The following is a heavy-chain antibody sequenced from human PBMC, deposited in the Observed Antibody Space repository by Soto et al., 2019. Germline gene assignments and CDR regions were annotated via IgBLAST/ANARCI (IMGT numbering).Heavy chain of an antibody. V-gene: IGHV3-9*01. CDR2: ISWEGGSI. J-gene: IGHJ4*02. Sequence: EVQLVESGGDLVQPGRSLRLSCSASGFTFNNYAMHWVRQAPGKGLEWVSGISWEGGSIGYADSVKGRFTISRDNAKNSLYLEMNSLRSEDTALYYCAKDHDEDFGYDLDYFNYWGQGTLVTVCS. D-gene: IGHD5-12*01. CDR1: GFTFNNYA. CDR3: AKDHDEDFGYDLDYFNY.